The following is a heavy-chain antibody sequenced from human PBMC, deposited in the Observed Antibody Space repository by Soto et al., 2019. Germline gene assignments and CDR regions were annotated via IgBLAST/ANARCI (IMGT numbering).Heavy chain of an antibody. CDR2: IIPIFGTA. CDR3: AQTLGSAVSGPGRFDL. J-gene: IGHJ2*01. CDR1: GGTFSNYA. V-gene: IGHV1-69*12. D-gene: IGHD6-19*01. Sequence: QVQLVQSGAEVKKPGSSVKVSCKASGGTFSNYAISWVRQAPGQGPEWMGGIIPIFGTANYAQKFQGRVTITADESTTTAYMELRSLRSEDTAVYYCAQTLGSAVSGPGRFDLWGRGTLVTVS.